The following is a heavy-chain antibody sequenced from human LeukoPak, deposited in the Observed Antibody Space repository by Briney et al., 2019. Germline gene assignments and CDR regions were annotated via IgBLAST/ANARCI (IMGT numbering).Heavy chain of an antibody. Sequence: SETLSLTCTVSGDSISSYYWSWIRQPPGKGLEWIGYIYTSGGTNYIPSLKGRVTISIDTSKNQFSLKLSYVTAADSAVYYCAILTRLSTSPDRYYLDYWGQGTLVTVSS. CDR3: AILTRLSTSPDRYYLDY. CDR2: IYTSGGT. V-gene: IGHV4-4*09. D-gene: IGHD6-6*01. J-gene: IGHJ4*02. CDR1: GDSISSYY.